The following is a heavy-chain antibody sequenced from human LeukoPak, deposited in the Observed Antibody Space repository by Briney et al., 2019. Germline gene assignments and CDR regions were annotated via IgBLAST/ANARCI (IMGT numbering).Heavy chain of an antibody. V-gene: IGHV3-7*01. D-gene: IGHD3-10*01. CDR2: INQIGSEK. CDR1: GFTFSKYW. Sequence: GGSLRLSCAASGFTFSKYWMTWVRQAPGKGLEWVANINQIGSEKYYVDSVKGRLTMSRDNAKNSMYLQMNSLRAEDTAVYYCARDKEEMVRAPYAFGVWGQGTMVTVSS. CDR3: ARDKEEMVRAPYAFGV. J-gene: IGHJ3*01.